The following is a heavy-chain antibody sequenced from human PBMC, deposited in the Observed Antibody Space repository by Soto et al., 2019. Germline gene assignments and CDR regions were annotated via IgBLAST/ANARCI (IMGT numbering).Heavy chain of an antibody. CDR1: GGTFSSYA. CDR3: AAHHRDLITMIVVPWFDP. J-gene: IGHJ5*02. V-gene: IGHV1-69*13. Sequence: RASVKVSCKASGGTFSSYAISWVRQAPGQGLEWMGGIIPIFGTANYAQKFQGRVTITADESTSTAYMELSSLRSEDTAVYYCAAHHRDLITMIVVPWFDPWGQGTLVTVSS. CDR2: IIPIFGTA. D-gene: IGHD3-22*01.